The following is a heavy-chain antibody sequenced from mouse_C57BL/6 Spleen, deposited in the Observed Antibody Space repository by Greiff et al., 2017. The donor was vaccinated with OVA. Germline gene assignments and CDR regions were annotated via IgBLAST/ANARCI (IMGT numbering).Heavy chain of an antibody. Sequence: DVHLVESGGGLVKPGGSLKLSCAASGFTFSDYGMHWVRQAPEKGLEWVAYISSGSSTIYYADTVKGRFTISRDNAKNTLFLQMTSLRSEDTAMYYCARGSNYADAMDYWGKGTSVTVSS. CDR3: ARGSNYADAMDY. CDR2: ISSGSSTI. CDR1: GFTFSDYG. J-gene: IGHJ4*01. V-gene: IGHV5-17*01. D-gene: IGHD2-5*01.